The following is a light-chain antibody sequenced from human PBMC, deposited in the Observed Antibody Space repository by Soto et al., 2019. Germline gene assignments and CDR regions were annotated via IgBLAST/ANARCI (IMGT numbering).Light chain of an antibody. J-gene: IGKJ5*01. CDR1: QSVSSN. Sequence: EIVMTQSPATLSVSPGERATLSCRASQSVSSNLAWYQQKPGQPPRLVIYGASTRATGVPARFSGSGSGTEFTLTISSLQSEDFAVYYCQQYNDWPPTTFGQGTRLESK. V-gene: IGKV3-15*01. CDR3: QQYNDWPPTT. CDR2: GAS.